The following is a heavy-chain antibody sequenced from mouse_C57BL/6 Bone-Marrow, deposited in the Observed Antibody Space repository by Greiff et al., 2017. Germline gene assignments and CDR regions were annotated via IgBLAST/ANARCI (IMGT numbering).Heavy chain of an antibody. CDR1: GYSFTGYY. CDR2: INPSTGGT. D-gene: IGHD2-1*01. Sequence: VQLQQSGPELVKPGASVKISCKASGYSFTGYYMHWVKQSSEKSLEWIGEINPSTGGTSYNQKFKGKATLTVDKSSSTAYMQLKSLTSEDSAVYYCARGVYGNYLFAYWGQGTLVTVSA. J-gene: IGHJ3*01. V-gene: IGHV1-43*01. CDR3: ARGVYGNYLFAY.